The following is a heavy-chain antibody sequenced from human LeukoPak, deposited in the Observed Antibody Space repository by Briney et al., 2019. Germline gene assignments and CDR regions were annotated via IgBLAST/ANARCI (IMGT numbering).Heavy chain of an antibody. J-gene: IGHJ4*02. CDR2: IYSGGST. V-gene: IGHV3-53*05. CDR1: GFTFSNYS. D-gene: IGHD3-3*01. CDR3: ATDPRLSSGAFDY. Sequence: GGSLRLSCEASGFTFSNYSMNWVRQAPGKGLEWVSIIYSGGSTFYADSVKGRFTISRDNSKNTLYLQMNSLRAEDTAVYYCATDPRLSSGAFDYWGQGTLVTVSS.